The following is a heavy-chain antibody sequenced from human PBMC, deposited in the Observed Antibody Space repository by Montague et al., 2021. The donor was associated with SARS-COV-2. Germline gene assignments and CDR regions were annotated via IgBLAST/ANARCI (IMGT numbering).Heavy chain of an antibody. CDR3: AKDMEDIYDSSGYFDY. CDR2: ISWNSGSI. Sequence: SLRLSCAASGFTFGDYAMHWVRQAPGKVLEWVSGISWNSGSIGXXXSXXXRFTISRDNAKNSLYLQLHSLRAEDTALYYCAKDMEDIYDSSGYFDYWGQGTLVTVSS. D-gene: IGHD3-22*01. V-gene: IGHV3-9*01. J-gene: IGHJ4*02. CDR1: GFTFGDYA.